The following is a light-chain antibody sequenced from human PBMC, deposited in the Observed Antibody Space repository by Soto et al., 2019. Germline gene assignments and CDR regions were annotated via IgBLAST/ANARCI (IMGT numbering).Light chain of an antibody. Sequence: EIVLTQSPATLSLSPGERATLSCRASQSVSSYLAWYQQKPGQAPRLLIYDASNRATGIPARFSGSGSGTDFTITISSREPADVAVYYCHQSSNWPPYTFGQGTKLEIK. V-gene: IGKV3-11*01. CDR3: HQSSNWPPYT. CDR2: DAS. J-gene: IGKJ2*01. CDR1: QSVSSY.